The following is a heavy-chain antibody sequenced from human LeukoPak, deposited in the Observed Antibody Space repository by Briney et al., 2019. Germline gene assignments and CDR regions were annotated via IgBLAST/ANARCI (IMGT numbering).Heavy chain of an antibody. J-gene: IGHJ4*02. CDR1: GLAFGSFA. CDR2: TTANGDWA. CDR3: AKSLTMIHYLGY. V-gene: IGHV3-23*01. Sequence: PGGSLRLSCAASGLAFGSFAMMWLRQAPGKGLEWVSATTANGDWALYADSVKGRFTISRDNSKNTLYLQMSSLRAEDTAVYYCAKSLTMIHYLGYWGQGTLVTVSS. D-gene: IGHD3-22*01.